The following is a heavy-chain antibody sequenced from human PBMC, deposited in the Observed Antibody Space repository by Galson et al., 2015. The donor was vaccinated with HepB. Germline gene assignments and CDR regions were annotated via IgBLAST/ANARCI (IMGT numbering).Heavy chain of an antibody. V-gene: IGHV3-23*01. J-gene: IGHJ4*02. CDR2: ISASGGST. D-gene: IGHD2-2*01. Sequence: SLRLSCAASGFTFSSYAMSWGRQAPGKGLEWVSSISASGGSTYYADSVKGRFTISRDNSKNTLYLQMNGLRAEDTATYYCSSANVYYFDYWGQGTLVTVSS. CDR1: GFTFSSYA. CDR3: SSANVYYFDY.